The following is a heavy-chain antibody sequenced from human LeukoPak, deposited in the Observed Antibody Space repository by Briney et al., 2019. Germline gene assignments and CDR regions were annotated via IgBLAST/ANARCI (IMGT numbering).Heavy chain of an antibody. CDR1: GFNFGDYV. D-gene: IGHD3-22*01. CDR3: TRDPQYYDT. J-gene: IGHJ4*02. CDR2: IRGKAYGGTT. V-gene: IGHV3-49*03. Sequence: GRSLRLSCTGSGFNFGDYVMTWLRQAPGMGLEWVGFIRGKAYGGTTEYAASVKGRFIMSRDDSKSIAYLQINSLKTEDTAVYYCTRDPQYYDTWGQGTLVTVSS.